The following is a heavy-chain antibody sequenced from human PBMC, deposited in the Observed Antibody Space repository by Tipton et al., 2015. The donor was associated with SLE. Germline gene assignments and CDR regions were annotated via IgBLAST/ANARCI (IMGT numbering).Heavy chain of an antibody. J-gene: IGHJ3*02. CDR1: GFTFSSYG. CDR3: AKTGGSQGHAFDI. CDR2: IWYDGSNK. V-gene: IGHV3-33*06. Sequence: SGFTFSSYGMHWVRQAPGKGLEWVAVIWYDGSNKYYADSVKGRFTISRDNSKNTLYLQMNSLRAEDTAVYYCAKTGGSQGHAFDIWGQGTMVTVSS. D-gene: IGHD3-10*01.